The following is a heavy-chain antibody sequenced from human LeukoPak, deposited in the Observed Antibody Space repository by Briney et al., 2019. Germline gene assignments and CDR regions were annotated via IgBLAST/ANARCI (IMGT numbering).Heavy chain of an antibody. D-gene: IGHD6-13*01. V-gene: IGHV3-21*01. Sequence: PGGSLRLSCAASGFSFSSYSMNWVRQAPGKGLEWVSSISSSSSYIYYADSVKGRFTISRDNAKNSLYLQMNSLRAEDTAVYYCARDPINIATAANGFDYWGQGTLVTVSS. CDR3: ARDPINIATAANGFDY. CDR2: ISSSSSYI. J-gene: IGHJ4*02. CDR1: GFSFSSYS.